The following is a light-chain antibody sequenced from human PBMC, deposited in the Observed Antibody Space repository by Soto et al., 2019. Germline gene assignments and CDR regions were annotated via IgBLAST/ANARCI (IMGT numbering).Light chain of an antibody. CDR1: QTVSGSY. CDR3: LHYCPSPWA. J-gene: IGKJ1*01. V-gene: IGKV3-20*01. Sequence: EIVLTQSEGTLSLSPGQRATLSCRASQTVSGSYLAWFQQKPGQAPRLLIYRAFTRAAGVPDRFSGSGSGTDFSLTINRLEPEDFAVYYCLHYCPSPWAFGQGTKVDIK. CDR2: RAF.